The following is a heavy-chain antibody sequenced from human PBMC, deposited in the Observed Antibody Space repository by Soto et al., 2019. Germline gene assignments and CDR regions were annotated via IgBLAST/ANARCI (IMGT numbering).Heavy chain of an antibody. CDR3: ARRITSSTGWDY. Sequence: PGESLKISCQASGYSFISYWIGWVRQMPGKGLEWMGTIYPADSDTRYSPSFDGQVTISTDKSINTAYLQWSSLKASDTAMYYCARRITSSTGWDYWGQGTLVTVSS. V-gene: IGHV5-51*01. D-gene: IGHD6-19*01. CDR2: IYPADSDT. CDR1: GYSFISYW. J-gene: IGHJ4*02.